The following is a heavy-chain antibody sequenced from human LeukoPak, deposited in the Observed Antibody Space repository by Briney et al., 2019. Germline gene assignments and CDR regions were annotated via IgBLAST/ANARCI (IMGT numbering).Heavy chain of an antibody. Sequence: ETLSLTCAVYGGSFSGYYWSWIRQPPGKGLEWIGEINHSGSTKYNPSLKRRVTIFVDTSKNQFSLKLSSVTAADTAVYYCARSTSWSGGVDYWGQGTLVTVSS. J-gene: IGHJ4*02. CDR2: INHSGST. CDR1: GGSFSGYY. V-gene: IGHV4-34*01. D-gene: IGHD6-13*01. CDR3: ARSTSWSGGVDY.